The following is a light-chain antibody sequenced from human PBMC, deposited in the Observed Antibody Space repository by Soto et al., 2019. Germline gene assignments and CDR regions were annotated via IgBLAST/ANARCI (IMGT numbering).Light chain of an antibody. CDR2: GAS. Sequence: EIVMTQSPATLSVSPGERATLSCRASQSVSSNLAWYQQKPGQAPRLLIYGASTRATGIPARFSGSGSGTEFTLTISSLQSEDFAVYYCHQYNNWPLLFGGGTKVEI. J-gene: IGKJ4*01. CDR1: QSVSSN. CDR3: HQYNNWPLL. V-gene: IGKV3-15*01.